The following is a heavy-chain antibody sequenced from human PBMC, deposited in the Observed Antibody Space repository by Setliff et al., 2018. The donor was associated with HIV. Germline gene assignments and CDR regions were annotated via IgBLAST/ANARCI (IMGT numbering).Heavy chain of an antibody. D-gene: IGHD1-26*01. CDR3: IKDGTPIGRYYQYFHV. J-gene: IGHJ6*04. CDR1: GFAFSDFA. V-gene: IGHV3-9*01. Sequence: GGSLRLSCQASGFAFSDFAMHWVRQAPGQGLEWVSSITWNSDFIAYAASSMGRFTISRDNVMNSLHLQMNSLTTDDTAFYYCIKDGTPIGRYYQYFHVWGEGVMVTVSS. CDR2: ITWNSDFI.